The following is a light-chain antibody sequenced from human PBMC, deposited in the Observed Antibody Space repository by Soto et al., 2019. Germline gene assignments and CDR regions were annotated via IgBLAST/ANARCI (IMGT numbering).Light chain of an antibody. CDR1: SNDVGSYDL. CDR3: CSYADVTTYV. V-gene: IGLV2-23*01. CDR2: EGN. J-gene: IGLJ1*01. Sequence: QSALTQPASVSGSPGQSITISCTGTSNDVGSYDLVSWYQQHPGKAPKLIIFEGNKRPSWVSNRFSGSKSGNTASLIIAGLQPEDEADYYCCSYADVTTYVFGNGTKLTVL.